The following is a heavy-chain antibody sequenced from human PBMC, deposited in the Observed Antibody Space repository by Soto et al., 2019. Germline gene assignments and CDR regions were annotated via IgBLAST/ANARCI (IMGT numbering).Heavy chain of an antibody. V-gene: IGHV2-5*02. CDR2: VHWDDDK. Sequence: QITLKESGPTLVKPTQTLTLTCSFSGFSLTTSGVAVGWIRQPPGKALEWLALVHWDDDKRYSSSLKNRLTITKDTSRNQVVLTMTNMDPMDTGTYYCAFERNSGWHKGGFENWGQGTLVTVSS. CDR3: AFERNSGWHKGGFEN. CDR1: GFSLTTSGVA. J-gene: IGHJ4*02. D-gene: IGHD6-19*01.